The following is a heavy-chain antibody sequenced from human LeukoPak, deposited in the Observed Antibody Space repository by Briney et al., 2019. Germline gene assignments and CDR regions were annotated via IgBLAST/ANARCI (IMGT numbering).Heavy chain of an antibody. Sequence: GASVRVSCKASGGTFSSYAISWVRQAPGQGLEWMGGIIPIFGTANYAQKFQGRVTITADESTSTAYMELSSLRSEDTAVYYCARDLGDDSSGYYYDGHSDYWGQGTLVTVSS. CDR3: ARDLGDDSSGYYYDGHSDY. CDR1: GGTFSSYA. V-gene: IGHV1-69*13. J-gene: IGHJ4*02. CDR2: IIPIFGTA. D-gene: IGHD3-22*01.